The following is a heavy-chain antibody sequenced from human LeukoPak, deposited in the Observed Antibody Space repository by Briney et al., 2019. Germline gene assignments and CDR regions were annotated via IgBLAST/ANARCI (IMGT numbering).Heavy chain of an antibody. CDR1: GGSISTYS. Sequence: PSETLSLTCTVSGGSISTYSWTWVRQSPGKGLEWIGSVVTTTTNYSPALRSRVAISVHTSKNQFSLRLESVTTADTAVYYCARDTTVASGMQFWGQGALGTVSS. CDR3: ARDTTVASGMQF. CDR2: VVTTTT. V-gene: IGHV4-4*07. D-gene: IGHD6-19*01. J-gene: IGHJ4*02.